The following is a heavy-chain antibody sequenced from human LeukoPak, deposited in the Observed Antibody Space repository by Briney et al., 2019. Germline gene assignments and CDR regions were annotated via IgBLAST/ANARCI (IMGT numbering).Heavy chain of an antibody. CDR3: ARDGRFCG. Sequence: GGSLRLSCAASGFTFSSYSMNWVRQAPGKGLEWVSSISSGSSYIYYADSVKGRFTISRDNAKNSLYLQMNSLRAEDTAVYYCARDGRFCGWGQGTLVTVSS. D-gene: IGHD3-3*01. V-gene: IGHV3-21*01. CDR1: GFTFSSYS. CDR2: ISSGSSYI. J-gene: IGHJ4*02.